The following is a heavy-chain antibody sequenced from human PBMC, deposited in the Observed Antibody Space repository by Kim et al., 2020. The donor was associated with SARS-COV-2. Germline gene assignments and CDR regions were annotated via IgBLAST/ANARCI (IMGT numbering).Heavy chain of an antibody. CDR3: ASIDYGVSY. V-gene: IGHV3-7*05. CDR2: IRKEGRDK. J-gene: IGHJ4*02. CDR1: GFSFATSW. D-gene: IGHD4-17*01. Sequence: GGSLRLSCAASGFSFATSWMTWVRQAPGKGLEWVARIRKEGRDKYYVDSVKGRFIISRDNARNSVFLQMNSLRAEDTATYYCASIDYGVSYWGQGTLVTV.